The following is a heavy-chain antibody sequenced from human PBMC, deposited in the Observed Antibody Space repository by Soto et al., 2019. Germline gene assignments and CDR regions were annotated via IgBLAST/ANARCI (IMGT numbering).Heavy chain of an antibody. D-gene: IGHD3-22*01. Sequence: ASVKVSCKASGYTFTSYYMHWVRQAPGQGLEWMGIINPSGGSTSYAQKFQGRVTMTRDTSTSTVYMELSSLGSEDTAVYYCARGRNYYDSSGHSFDYWGQGTLVTVSS. CDR2: INPSGGST. CDR3: ARGRNYYDSSGHSFDY. V-gene: IGHV1-46*01. CDR1: GYTFTSYY. J-gene: IGHJ4*02.